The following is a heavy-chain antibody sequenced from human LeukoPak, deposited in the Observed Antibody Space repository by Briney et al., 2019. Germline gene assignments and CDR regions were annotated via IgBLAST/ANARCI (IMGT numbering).Heavy chain of an antibody. D-gene: IGHD3-3*01. CDR2: IYSSGST. CDR3: AREGKISIFDY. CDR1: GDSISSDRYY. V-gene: IGHV4-61*02. Sequence: PSETLSLTCTVSGDSISSDRYYWSWIRQPAGKGLEWIGRIYSSGSTNYNPSLKSRVTISIDTSKSQFSLKLTSVTAADTAVYYRAREGKISIFDYRGQGTLVTVSS. J-gene: IGHJ4*02.